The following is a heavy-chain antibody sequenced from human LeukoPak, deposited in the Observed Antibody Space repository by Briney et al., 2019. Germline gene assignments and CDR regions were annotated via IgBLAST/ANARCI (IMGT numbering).Heavy chain of an antibody. CDR1: GFTFSSYG. CDR2: IRYDGSNK. Sequence: PGGSLRLSCAASGFTFSSYGMHWVRQAPGEGLEWVAFIRYDGSNKYYADSVKGRFTISRDNSKNTLYLQMNSLRAEDTAVYYCAKDRWGGSGSYLHFDYWGQGTLVTVSS. J-gene: IGHJ4*02. CDR3: AKDRWGGSGSYLHFDY. V-gene: IGHV3-30*02. D-gene: IGHD3-10*01.